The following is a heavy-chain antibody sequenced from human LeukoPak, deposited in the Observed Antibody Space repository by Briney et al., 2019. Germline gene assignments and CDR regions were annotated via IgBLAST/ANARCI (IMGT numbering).Heavy chain of an antibody. D-gene: IGHD1-26*01. CDR3: ARGLGGSGSYFLTFDY. Sequence: ASVKVSCKASGYTFTSYYMHWVRQAPGQGLEWMGWISAYNGNTKYAQELQGRVTMTTDTSASTAYMELRSLRSDDTAVYYCARGLGGSGSYFLTFDYWGQGTLVTVSS. CDR1: GYTFTSYY. CDR2: ISAYNGNT. J-gene: IGHJ4*02. V-gene: IGHV1-18*04.